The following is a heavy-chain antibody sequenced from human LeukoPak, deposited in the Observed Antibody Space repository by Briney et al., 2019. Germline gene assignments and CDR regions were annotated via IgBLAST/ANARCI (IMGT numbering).Heavy chain of an antibody. V-gene: IGHV3-20*01. J-gene: IGHJ6*02. CDR3: ARTTVTSYYYYGMDV. Sequence: GGSLRLSCAASGFTFDDYGMSWVRQVPGKGLEWVSGINWNGGSTGYADSVKGRFTISRDNAKYSLYLQMNSLRAEDTALHHCARTTVTSYYYYGMDVWGQGTTVAVSS. CDR2: INWNGGST. CDR1: GFTFDDYG. D-gene: IGHD4-17*01.